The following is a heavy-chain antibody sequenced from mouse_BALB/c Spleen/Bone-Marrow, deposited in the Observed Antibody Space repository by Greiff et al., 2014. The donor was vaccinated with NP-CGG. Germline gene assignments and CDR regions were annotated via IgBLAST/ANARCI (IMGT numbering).Heavy chain of an antibody. CDR3: ARWLLPDYAMDY. D-gene: IGHD2-3*01. V-gene: IGHV1S56*01. Sequence: VKLQESGPELVKPGASVRISCKASGYSFTNYYIHWVKQRPGQGLEWIGWIYPVNVHANFNEKFRGKATLTADKSSSTAYMQLSSLTSDGSAVYFCARWLLPDYAMDYWGQGTSVTVSS. CDR2: IYPVNVHA. J-gene: IGHJ4*01. CDR1: GYSFTNYY.